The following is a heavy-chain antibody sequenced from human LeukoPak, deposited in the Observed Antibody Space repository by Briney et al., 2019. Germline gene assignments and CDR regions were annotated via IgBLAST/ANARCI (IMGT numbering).Heavy chain of an antibody. V-gene: IGHV3-23*01. CDR2: ISGSGGTT. D-gene: IGHD3-22*01. J-gene: IGHJ4*02. CDR1: GFTFNNSA. CDR3: AKKRSGYYSFDY. Sequence: GGSLRLSCAASGFTFNNSAMNWVRQAPGKGLEWVSVISGSGGTTYYADSVKGRFTIFRDNSKNTLSLQMNGLRAEDTAVYYCAKKRSGYYSFDYWGQGTLVTVSS.